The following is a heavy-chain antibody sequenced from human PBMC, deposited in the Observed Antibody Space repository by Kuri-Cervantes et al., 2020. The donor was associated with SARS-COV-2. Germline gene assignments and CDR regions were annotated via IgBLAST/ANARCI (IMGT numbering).Heavy chain of an antibody. Sequence: GGSLRLSCAASGFTFDDYGMSWVRQAPGKGLEWVSGINWNGGSTGYADSVKGRFTISRDNSKNTLYLQMNSLRAEDTAVYYCARDRGYGGLRYYFDYWGQGTLVTVSS. CDR2: INWNGGST. CDR1: GFTFDDYG. V-gene: IGHV3-20*04. J-gene: IGHJ4*02. CDR3: ARDRGYGGLRYYFDY. D-gene: IGHD5-12*01.